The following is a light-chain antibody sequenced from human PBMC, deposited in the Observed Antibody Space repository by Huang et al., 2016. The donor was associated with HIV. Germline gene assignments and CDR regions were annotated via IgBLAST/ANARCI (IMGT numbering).Light chain of an antibody. Sequence: EIVMTQSPVTLSVSPGERATLSCMASQNIVSSLAWYQQKPGQTPRLLIYGASTRATGGPARFSGSGSETEFTLIISSLQSEDFAVYYCQQYYDWPPLTFGGGTEVEIK. CDR3: QQYYDWPPLT. V-gene: IGKV3-15*01. J-gene: IGKJ4*01. CDR2: GAS. CDR1: QNIVSS.